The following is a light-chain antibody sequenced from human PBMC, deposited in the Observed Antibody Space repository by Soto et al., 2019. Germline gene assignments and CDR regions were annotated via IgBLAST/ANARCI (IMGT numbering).Light chain of an antibody. V-gene: IGKV3-20*01. CDR2: AAS. J-gene: IGKJ1*01. CDR1: QSVSSNY. Sequence: EIVLTQSPGTLSLSPGGRATLSCRASQSVSSNYLAWYQQKPGQAPRLLIYAASSRATGIPDRFSGRGSGTDFTLTISRLEPADFAVYYCQQYDNSMWAFGQGTKVDIK. CDR3: QQYDNSMWA.